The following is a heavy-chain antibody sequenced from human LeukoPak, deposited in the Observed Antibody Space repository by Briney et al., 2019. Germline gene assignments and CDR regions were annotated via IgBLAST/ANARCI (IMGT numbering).Heavy chain of an antibody. V-gene: IGHV3-21*04. CDR2: ISSSSSYI. Sequence: GGSLRLSCAASGFTFSNYSMNWVRQAPGKGLEWVSSISSSSSYIYYADSVKGRFTISRDNAKNSLYLQMNSLRAEDTALYYCARASYYYYMDVWGKGTTVTVSS. CDR1: GFTFSNYS. J-gene: IGHJ6*03. CDR3: ARASYYYYMDV.